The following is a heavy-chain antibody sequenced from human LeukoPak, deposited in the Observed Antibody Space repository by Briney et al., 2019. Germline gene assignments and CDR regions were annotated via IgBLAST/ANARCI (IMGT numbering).Heavy chain of an antibody. CDR2: IITIFGTA. D-gene: IGHD5-24*01. J-gene: IGHJ3*02. Sequence: SVKVSCKASGGTFSSYAISWVRQAPGQGLEWMGGIITIFGTANYAQKFQGRVTITADESTSTAYMELSSLRSEDTAVYYCARAGSDGYNDAFDIRGQGTMVTVSS. CDR3: ARAGSDGYNDAFDI. CDR1: GGTFSSYA. V-gene: IGHV1-69*13.